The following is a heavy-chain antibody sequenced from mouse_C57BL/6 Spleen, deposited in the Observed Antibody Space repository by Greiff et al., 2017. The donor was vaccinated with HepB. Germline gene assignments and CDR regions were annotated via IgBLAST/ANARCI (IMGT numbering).Heavy chain of an antibody. CDR1: GFTFSDYG. J-gene: IGHJ4*01. V-gene: IGHV5-17*01. CDR3: AAIYYGNFNYYAMDY. D-gene: IGHD2-1*01. CDR2: ISSGSSTI. Sequence: EVNLVESGGGLVKPGGSLKLSCAASGFTFSDYGMHWVRQAPEKGLEWVAYISSGSSTIYYADTVKGRFTISRDNAKNTLFLQMTSLRSEDTAMYYCAAIYYGNFNYYAMDYWGQGTSVTVSS.